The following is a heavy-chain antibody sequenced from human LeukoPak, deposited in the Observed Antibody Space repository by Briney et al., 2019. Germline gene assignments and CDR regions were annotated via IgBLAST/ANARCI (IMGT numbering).Heavy chain of an antibody. CDR3: AREGRITIFSRMDV. D-gene: IGHD3-9*01. Sequence: GGSLGLSCAVSGLPFSRYGMHWVRQAPGKGLEWVAVIRSDGRNKYYGDSVKGRFIISRDNSKNTLYLQMNSLRAEDTAVYYCAREGRITIFSRMDVWGQGTTVTVSS. CDR2: IRSDGRNK. J-gene: IGHJ6*02. V-gene: IGHV3-33*01. CDR1: GLPFSRYG.